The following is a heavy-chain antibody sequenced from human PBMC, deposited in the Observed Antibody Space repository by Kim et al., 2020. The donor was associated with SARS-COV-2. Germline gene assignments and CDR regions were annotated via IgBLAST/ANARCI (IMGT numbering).Heavy chain of an antibody. J-gene: IGHJ1*01. CDR1: GFSFRNYA. D-gene: IGHD3-22*01. Sequence: GGSLRLSCAASGFSFRNYAMSWVRRAPGKGLEWVSVVYSGDAKTYYADSVKGRFTISRDNSKSMVYLQMNSLRAEDTAVYYCAKDLDGSGCPLYFQQWGQGTLITVSS. CDR2: VYSGDAKT. V-gene: IGHV3-23*03. CDR3: AKDLDGSGCPLYFQQ.